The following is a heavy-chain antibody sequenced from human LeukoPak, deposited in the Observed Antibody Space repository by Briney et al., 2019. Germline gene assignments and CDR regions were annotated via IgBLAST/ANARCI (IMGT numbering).Heavy chain of an antibody. D-gene: IGHD6-19*01. V-gene: IGHV4-39*01. CDR1: GGSISSYY. CDR2: IYDSGST. CDR3: ARPGDRSGLEFEY. Sequence: SETLSLTCTVSGGSISSYYWGWIRQPPGKGLEWIGSIYDSGSTYYNPSLKSRVTISVDTSKNQFSLKLSSVTAADTAVYYCARPGDRSGLEFEYWGQGTLVTVSS. J-gene: IGHJ4*02.